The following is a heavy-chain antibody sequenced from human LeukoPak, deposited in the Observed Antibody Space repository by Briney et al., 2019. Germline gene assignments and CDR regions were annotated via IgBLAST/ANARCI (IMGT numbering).Heavy chain of an antibody. Sequence: GGSLRLSCAASGFTFSDYYMSWIRQAPGKGLEWVSYISSSGSTIYYADSVKGRFTISRDNAKNSLYLQMNSLRAEDTAVYYCLVDTAMVTGNLFDPWGQGTLVTVSS. V-gene: IGHV3-11*01. CDR1: GFTFSDYY. CDR2: ISSSGSTI. J-gene: IGHJ5*02. CDR3: LVDTAMVTGNLFDP. D-gene: IGHD5-18*01.